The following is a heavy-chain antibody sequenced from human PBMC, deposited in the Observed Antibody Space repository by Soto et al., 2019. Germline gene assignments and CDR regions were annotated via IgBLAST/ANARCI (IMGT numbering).Heavy chain of an antibody. CDR1: PGSISSSY. V-gene: IGHV4-59*01. J-gene: IGHJ5*02. CDR2: VAYSGNT. CDR3: AREAQDYYFDH. Sequence: QVQLQESGPGLVKPSETLTLTCTVSPGSISSSYWSWIRQPPGRGLEWIGHVAYSGNTKYNPSLKSRGSISVSTSKRQFSLRLTSVTAADTAVYYCAREAQDYYFDHWGQGILVTVSS. D-gene: IGHD1-26*01.